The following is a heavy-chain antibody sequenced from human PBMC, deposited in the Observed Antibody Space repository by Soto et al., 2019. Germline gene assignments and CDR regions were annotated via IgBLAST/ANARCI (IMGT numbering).Heavy chain of an antibody. D-gene: IGHD2-8*02. CDR3: VRGVLGPGDYYYGMDV. Sequence: EVQLVESGGSLVQPGGSLRLSCTASGSTFNNYDMHWVRQATGKGLEWLSGIGAAGDTYYPGAVNGRFTISRDNARNSLYLQMNSLSAADTAVYYCVRGVLGPGDYYYGMDVWGQGTTVTVSS. V-gene: IGHV3-13*01. J-gene: IGHJ6*02. CDR1: GSTFNNYD. CDR2: IGAAGDT.